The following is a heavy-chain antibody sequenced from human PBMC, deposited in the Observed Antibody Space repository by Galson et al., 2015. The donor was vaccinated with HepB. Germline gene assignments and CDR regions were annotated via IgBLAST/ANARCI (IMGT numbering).Heavy chain of an antibody. CDR2: IRYDGSNK. Sequence: SLRLSCAASGFTFSSYGMHWVRQAPGKGLEWVAFIRYDGSNKYYADSVKGRFTISRDNSKNTLYLQMNSLRAEDTAVYYCAKGLDLLWFGAIYYGMDVWGQGTTVTVSS. D-gene: IGHD3-10*01. V-gene: IGHV3-30*02. CDR1: GFTFSSYG. J-gene: IGHJ6*02. CDR3: AKGLDLLWFGAIYYGMDV.